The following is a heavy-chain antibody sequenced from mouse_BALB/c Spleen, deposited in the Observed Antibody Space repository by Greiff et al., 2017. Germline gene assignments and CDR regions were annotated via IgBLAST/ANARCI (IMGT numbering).Heavy chain of an antibody. J-gene: IGHJ2*01. CDR1: GYSITSDYA. V-gene: IGHV3-2*02. Sequence: EVQLQESGPGLVKPSQSLSLTCTVTGYSITSDYAWNWIRQFPGNKLEWMGYISYSGSTSYNPSLKSRISITRDTSKNQFFLQLNSVTTEDTATYYCARSGLRLPFDYWGQGTTLTVSS. CDR3: ARSGLRLPFDY. D-gene: IGHD1-2*01. CDR2: ISYSGST.